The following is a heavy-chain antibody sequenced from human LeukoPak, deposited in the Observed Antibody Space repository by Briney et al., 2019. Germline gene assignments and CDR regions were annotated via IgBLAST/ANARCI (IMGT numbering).Heavy chain of an antibody. V-gene: IGHV4-59*01. D-gene: IGHD6-13*01. Sequence: SETLSLTCTVSGGSISSYYWSWIRQPPGKGLEWIGYIYYSGSTNYNPPLKSRVTISVDTSKNQFSLKLSSVTAADTAVYYCARGILAAAGRIWDYWGQGTLVTVSS. CDR2: IYYSGST. J-gene: IGHJ4*02. CDR1: GGSISSYY. CDR3: ARGILAAAGRIWDY.